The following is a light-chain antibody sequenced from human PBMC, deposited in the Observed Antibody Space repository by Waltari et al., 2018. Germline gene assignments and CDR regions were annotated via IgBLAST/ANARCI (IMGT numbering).Light chain of an antibody. CDR1: QSLLESNGHNY. CDR3: MRALRTPF. CDR2: LTF. V-gene: IGKV2-28*01. J-gene: IGKJ2*01. Sequence: EIVMTQSPLSLSVTPGEPASISCRSSQSLLESNGHNYLDWYVQKPGQSPQLLISLTFNRPTGVSDRFSGSGSGTDFTLKISRVEAEYVGVYYCMRALRTPFFGHGTKLEIK.